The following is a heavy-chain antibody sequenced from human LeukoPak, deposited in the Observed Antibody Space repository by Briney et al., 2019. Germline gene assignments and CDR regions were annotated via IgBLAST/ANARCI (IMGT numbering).Heavy chain of an antibody. Sequence: GGSLRLSCAASGFTFSSYWMSWVRQAPGKGLEWVANIKQDGSEKYYVDSVKGRLTISRDNAENSLYLQMNSLRVDDTAVYYCARDLCWGCFDDWGQGNLVTVSS. V-gene: IGHV3-7*03. J-gene: IGHJ4*02. CDR3: ARDLCWGCFDD. D-gene: IGHD3-10*02. CDR1: GFTFSSYW. CDR2: IKQDGSEK.